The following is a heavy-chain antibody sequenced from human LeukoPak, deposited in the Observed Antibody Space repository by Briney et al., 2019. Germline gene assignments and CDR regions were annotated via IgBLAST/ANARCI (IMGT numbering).Heavy chain of an antibody. J-gene: IGHJ4*02. CDR3: GRGHWGLDY. CDR1: GFTFNTYS. V-gene: IGHV3-21*01. Sequence: GGSLRLSCEASGFTFNTYSMNWARQAPGKGLEWVSSIDSSGGYMFYADSVKGRFTTSRDNAKSSLYLQMNSLRAEDTAVYYCGRGHWGLDYWGQGALVTVSS. CDR2: IDSSGGYM. D-gene: IGHD7-27*01.